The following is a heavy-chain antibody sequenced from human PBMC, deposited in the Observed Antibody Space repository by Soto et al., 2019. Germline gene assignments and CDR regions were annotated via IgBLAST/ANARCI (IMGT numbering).Heavy chain of an antibody. V-gene: IGHV4-28*03. CDR1: GYSISSSNW. CDR3: ARAPYCTNGVCSQGWYFDF. D-gene: IGHD2-8*01. CDR2: IYYSGST. J-gene: IGHJ2*01. Sequence: SETLSLTCAVSGYSISSSNWWGWIRQPPGKGLECIVYIYYSGSTYYIPPLKGRVTISVDTSKNQFSLKLSSATAADTAVYYCARAPYCTNGVCSQGWYFDFWGRGTLVTV.